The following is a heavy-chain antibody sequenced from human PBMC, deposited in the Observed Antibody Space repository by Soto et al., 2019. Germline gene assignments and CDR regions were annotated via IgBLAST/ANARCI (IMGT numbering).Heavy chain of an antibody. CDR1: SVSITSSNW. CDR2: ISHSGTV. V-gene: IGHV4-4*02. J-gene: IGHJ4*02. D-gene: IGHD3-16*01. CDR3: ARDYDGFDY. Sequence: PSETLSLTCDVSSVSITSSNWWIWVRQPPGKGLEWLGKISHSGTVNYNATLRSRVTISVDKPKNQLSLKLMSVTAADTAVYYCARDYDGFDYWGPGILVTVSS.